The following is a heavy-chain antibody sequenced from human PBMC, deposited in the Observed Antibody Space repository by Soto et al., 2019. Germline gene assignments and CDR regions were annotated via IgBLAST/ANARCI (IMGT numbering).Heavy chain of an antibody. CDR3: ARRMVINAFDI. Sequence: SGNVSCKASGGTFSSYAISWVRQHSGQGIEWMGAIIPIFGTANYAQKFQGRVTITADESTSTAYMELSSLRPEETAVYYCARRMVINAFDIWGQGTMVTVSS. CDR2: IIPIFGTA. CDR1: GGTFSSYA. J-gene: IGHJ3*02. V-gene: IGHV1-69*13. D-gene: IGHD3-22*01.